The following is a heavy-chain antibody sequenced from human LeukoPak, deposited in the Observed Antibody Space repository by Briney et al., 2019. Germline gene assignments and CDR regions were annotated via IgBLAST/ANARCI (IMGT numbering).Heavy chain of an antibody. CDR3: AKERDLSIAEDWFDP. J-gene: IGHJ5*02. CDR2: ISGSGGST. D-gene: IGHD6-6*01. V-gene: IGHV3-23*01. CDR1: GFTVSSNY. Sequence: GGSLRLSCAASGFTVSSNYMSWVRQAPGKGLEWVSAISGSGGSTYYADSVKGRFTISRDNSKNTLYLQMNSLRAEDTAVYYCAKERDLSIAEDWFDPWGQGTLVTVSS.